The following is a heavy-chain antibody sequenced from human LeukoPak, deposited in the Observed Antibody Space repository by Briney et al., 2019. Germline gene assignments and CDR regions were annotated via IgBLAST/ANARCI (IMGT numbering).Heavy chain of an antibody. V-gene: IGHV4-31*03. CDR2: IYYSGST. CDR3: ARGEGWEPNFDY. CDR1: GGSISSGGYY. D-gene: IGHD1-26*01. Sequence: PSQTLSLTCTVSGGSISSGGYYWSWIRQHPGKGLEWIGYIYYSGSTYYNPSLKSRVTISVDTSKNQFSLKLSSVTAADTAVYYCARGEGWEPNFDYWGQGTLVTVSS. J-gene: IGHJ4*02.